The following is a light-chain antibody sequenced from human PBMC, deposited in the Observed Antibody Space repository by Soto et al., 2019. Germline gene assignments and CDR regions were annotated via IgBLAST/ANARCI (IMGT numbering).Light chain of an antibody. CDR3: QQYNTWPLT. CDR2: GAS. J-gene: IGKJ4*01. CDR1: QSVSSY. Sequence: EIVLTQSPATVSLSPGERATLSCRASQSVSSYLAWYQQKPGQAPRLLIYGASTRATGIPARFSGSGSGTDFTLTISGLQSEDFAVYYCQQYNTWPLTFGGGTKVDI. V-gene: IGKV3-15*01.